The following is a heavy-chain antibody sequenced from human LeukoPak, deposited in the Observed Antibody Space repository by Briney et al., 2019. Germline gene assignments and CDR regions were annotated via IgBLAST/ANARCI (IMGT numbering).Heavy chain of an antibody. CDR1: GFTFSSNY. D-gene: IGHD4-23*01. J-gene: IGHJ5*02. V-gene: IGHV3-33*08. CDR2: IGSDGRNK. CDR3: ARDRAVSDNRWSLDP. Sequence: GGSLRLSCAASGFTFSSNYMSWVRQAPGKGLEWVAAIGSDGRNKYSADSVRGRFTISRDNSKNTLDLHMNSLRTEDTAVYYCARDRAVSDNRWSLDPWGQGTLVTVSS.